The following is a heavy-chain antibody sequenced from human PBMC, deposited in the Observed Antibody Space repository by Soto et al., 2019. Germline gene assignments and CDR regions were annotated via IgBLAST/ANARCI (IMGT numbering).Heavy chain of an antibody. V-gene: IGHV1-69*08. J-gene: IGHJ3*02. CDR2: IIPIRGVT. CDR1: GCTFSTYS. Sequence: QVQLVQSGAEVKKPGSSVKVSCKTSGCTFSTYSFSWVRQAPGQGLEWMGRIIPIRGVTDYAQKLQGRDTITANKSTSPAYLELSGLRSEDTALDYGARDTEGDRRALDIWGQGTMVIVSS. CDR3: ARDTEGDRRALDI.